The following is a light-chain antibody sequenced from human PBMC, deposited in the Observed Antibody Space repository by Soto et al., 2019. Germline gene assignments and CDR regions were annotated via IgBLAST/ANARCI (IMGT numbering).Light chain of an antibody. J-gene: IGKJ4*01. CDR1: QSFSSN. V-gene: IGKV3-15*01. CDR2: GTS. CDR3: QQYYNWPLT. Sequence: MTQSPSTLSASVGDRVTITCRASQSFSSNVAWYQQKPGQAPRLLIYGTSTRVTGIPARFSGSGSGTEFTLTISSLQSEDFAVYYCQQYYNWPLTFGGGTKVEIK.